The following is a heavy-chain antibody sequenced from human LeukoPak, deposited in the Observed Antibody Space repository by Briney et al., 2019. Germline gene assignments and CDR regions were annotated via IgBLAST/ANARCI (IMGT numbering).Heavy chain of an antibody. V-gene: IGHV1-2*02. D-gene: IGHD3-22*01. Sequence: GALVKVSCKASGYTFTDYYMHWVRQAPGQGLEWLGWINPNSGGTNYAQKFQGRVTMTRDTSISTAYMELSRLRSDDTAVYYCAREYYDSSAYNQEAIDYWGQGTLVTVSS. CDR3: AREYYDSSAYNQEAIDY. CDR2: INPNSGGT. CDR1: GYTFTDYY. J-gene: IGHJ4*02.